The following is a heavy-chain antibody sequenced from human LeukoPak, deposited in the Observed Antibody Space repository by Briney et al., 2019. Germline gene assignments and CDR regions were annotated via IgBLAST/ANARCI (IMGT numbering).Heavy chain of an antibody. V-gene: IGHV3-11*01. CDR2: ISSSGSTI. CDR3: ARNREIAVAGNDY. CDR1: GFTFSDYY. J-gene: IGHJ4*02. D-gene: IGHD6-19*01. Sequence: AGPLRLSCAASGFTFSDYYMSWIRQAPGKGLHRVSYISSSGSTIYYADSVKGRFTISRDNAKNSLYLQMNSLRAEDTAVYYCARNREIAVAGNDYWGQGTLVTVSS.